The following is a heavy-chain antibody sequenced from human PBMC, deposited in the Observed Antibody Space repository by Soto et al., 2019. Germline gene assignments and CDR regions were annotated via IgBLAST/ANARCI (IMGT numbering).Heavy chain of an antibody. Sequence: HPGGSVRLSCATSGFTFSRNGMSWVRQAPGKGLDWVSGISGTGRNTYYADSVKGRFTISRDNSKNTLFLQMNSLRVEDTAVYYCAKNGLSDSPSAIDSWGQGTLVTVSS. CDR3: AKNGLSDSPSAIDS. CDR2: ISGTGRNT. J-gene: IGHJ4*02. CDR1: GFTFSRNG. V-gene: IGHV3-23*01. D-gene: IGHD2-8*01.